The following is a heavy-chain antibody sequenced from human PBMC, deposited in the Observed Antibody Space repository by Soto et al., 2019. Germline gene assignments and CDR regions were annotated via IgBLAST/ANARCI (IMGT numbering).Heavy chain of an antibody. Sequence: GGSLRLSCAASGFTFSSYAMSWVRQAPGKGLEWVSAISGSGGSTYYADSVKGRFTISRDNSKNTLYLQMNSLRAEDTAVYYCAKGMDKVVVIHDAFDIWGQGTMVTVSS. J-gene: IGHJ3*02. V-gene: IGHV3-23*01. CDR3: AKGMDKVVVIHDAFDI. CDR1: GFTFSSYA. D-gene: IGHD3-22*01. CDR2: ISGSGGST.